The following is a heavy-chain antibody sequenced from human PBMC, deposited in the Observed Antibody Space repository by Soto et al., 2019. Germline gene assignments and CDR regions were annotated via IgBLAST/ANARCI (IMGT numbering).Heavy chain of an antibody. CDR3: ARESSSGRRDRIDY. J-gene: IGHJ4*02. V-gene: IGHV3-33*01. Sequence: GGSLRLSCVASGFTFSDHGMHWVRQAPGKGLEWVTVIWYDGTNRFYADSVKGRFTISRDISENTVYLQMDSLRSEDTAVYYCARESSSGRRDRIDYWGQGTLVTVSS. CDR1: GFTFSDHG. D-gene: IGHD6-19*01. CDR2: IWYDGTNR.